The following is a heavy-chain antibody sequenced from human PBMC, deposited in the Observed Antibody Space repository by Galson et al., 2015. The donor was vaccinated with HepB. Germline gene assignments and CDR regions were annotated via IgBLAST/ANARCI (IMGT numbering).Heavy chain of an antibody. V-gene: IGHV3-48*01. CDR1: EFTFSSHS. Sequence: SLRLSCAASEFTFSSHSMNWVRQAPGKGLEWVSYIDRSSNTIYYADSVKGRFTISRDNAKNSLYLQMNSLRVEDTAVYYCAREYGQRVNFDCWGQGTLVTVSS. J-gene: IGHJ4*02. CDR3: AREYGQRVNFDC. D-gene: IGHD3-10*01. CDR2: IDRSSNTI.